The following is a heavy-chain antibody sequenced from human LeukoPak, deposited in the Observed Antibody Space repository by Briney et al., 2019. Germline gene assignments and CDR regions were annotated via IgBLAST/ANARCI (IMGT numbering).Heavy chain of an antibody. J-gene: IGHJ4*02. Sequence: PSETLSLTCNVSRGSISSGGHYWSWIRQRPGKGLEWMGYTYFTGSTYYNPSLQSRLIISADTSMTQFSLRLRSVTVADTAVYYCARVSFTYGPLDSWGPGILVTVSS. CDR3: ARVSFTYGPLDS. CDR1: RGSISSGGHY. CDR2: TYFTGST. V-gene: IGHV4-31*03. D-gene: IGHD4-17*01.